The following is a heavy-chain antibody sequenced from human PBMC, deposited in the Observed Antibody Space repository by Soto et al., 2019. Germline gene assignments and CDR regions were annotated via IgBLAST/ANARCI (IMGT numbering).Heavy chain of an antibody. Sequence: PGGSLRLSCSASGFTFSNYAMHWVRQAPGKGLEYVSAIYSNGGSTFYADSVRGRFTISRDNSKNTLYLQMSSLRAEDTAVYYCVKDRYYYDSSAYRSAYWGQGTLVTVS. D-gene: IGHD3-22*01. CDR2: IYSNGGST. CDR1: GFTFSNYA. J-gene: IGHJ4*02. CDR3: VKDRYYYDSSAYRSAY. V-gene: IGHV3-64D*06.